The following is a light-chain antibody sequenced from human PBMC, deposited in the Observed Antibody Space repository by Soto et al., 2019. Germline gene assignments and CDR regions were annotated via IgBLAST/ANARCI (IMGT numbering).Light chain of an antibody. V-gene: IGKV3-15*01. Sequence: EIVMTQSPATLSVSPGERATLSCRASQSVSSNLAWYQQKPGQAPRLLIYGASTRATGIPARFSGSGSLTEFTLTISSLQSEDFAVYYCQQYNNWPISFGPGTKVDIK. CDR1: QSVSSN. J-gene: IGKJ3*01. CDR3: QQYNNWPIS. CDR2: GAS.